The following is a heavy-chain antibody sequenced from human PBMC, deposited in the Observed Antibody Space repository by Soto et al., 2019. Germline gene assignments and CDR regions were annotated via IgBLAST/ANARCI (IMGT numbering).Heavy chain of an antibody. Sequence: SVKVSCKASGGTFSSYAISWVRQAPGQGLEWMGGIIPIFGTANYAQKFQGRVTITADESTSTAYMELSSLRSEDTAVYYCARGPLLRYFDWSRITPYYYYGMDVWGQGTTVTVSS. J-gene: IGHJ6*02. CDR3: ARGPLLRYFDWSRITPYYYYGMDV. CDR1: GGTFSSYA. D-gene: IGHD3-9*01. CDR2: IIPIFGTA. V-gene: IGHV1-69*13.